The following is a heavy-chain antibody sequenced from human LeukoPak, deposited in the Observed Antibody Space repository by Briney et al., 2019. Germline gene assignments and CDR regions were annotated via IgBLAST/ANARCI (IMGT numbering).Heavy chain of an antibody. Sequence: PGGSLRLSCAASGFTFSSYSMNWVRQAPGKGLEWVSSISSSSNYIYYADSVKDRFTISRDNAKNSLYLQMNSLRAEDTAVYYCASTLGSSSSKDYWGQGTLVTVSS. D-gene: IGHD6-6*01. CDR3: ASTLGSSSSKDY. V-gene: IGHV3-21*01. J-gene: IGHJ4*02. CDR2: ISSSSNYI. CDR1: GFTFSSYS.